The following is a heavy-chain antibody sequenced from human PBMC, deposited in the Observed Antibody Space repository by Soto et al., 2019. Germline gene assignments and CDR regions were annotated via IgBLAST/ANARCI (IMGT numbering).Heavy chain of an antibody. V-gene: IGHV2-5*01. CDR1: GFSMNTPGVG. CDR3: AHRLREYMTLPILRPFYF. D-gene: IGHD5-18*01. CDR2: IHWNDYK. Sequence: QITLKESGPTLVKPTQTLTLTCTFSGFSMNTPGVGVGWIRQPPGKALECLAVIHWNDYKRYSPSLKNTLSIYKDTSKNQVVLTMADMDPVDSAPYFCAHRLREYMTLPILRPFYFWGQVILVTVSS. J-gene: IGHJ1*01.